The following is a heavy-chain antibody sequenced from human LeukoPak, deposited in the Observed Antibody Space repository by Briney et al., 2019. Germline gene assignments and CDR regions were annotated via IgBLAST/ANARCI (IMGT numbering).Heavy chain of an antibody. V-gene: IGHV3-33*08. CDR1: GFTFSSYA. CDR2: IWFDGSNK. D-gene: IGHD7-27*01. J-gene: IGHJ4*02. Sequence: PGRSLRLSCAPSGFTFSSYAMHWVRQAPGKGLEWVAVIWFDGSNKYYADSVKGRFTISRDNSKNTLYLQMNSLRAEDTAVYYCARDRDWGCSYCSYWCQGTLVTVSS. CDR3: ARDRDWGCSYCSY.